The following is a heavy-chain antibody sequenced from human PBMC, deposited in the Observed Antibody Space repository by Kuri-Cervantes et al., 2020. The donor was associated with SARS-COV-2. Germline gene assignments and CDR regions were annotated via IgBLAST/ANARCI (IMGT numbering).Heavy chain of an antibody. V-gene: IGHV3-30*04. CDR3: ARDGGGYMDV. J-gene: IGHJ6*03. CDR2: ISYDGSNK. CDR1: GFTFSSSA. Sequence: GGSLRLSCAASGFTFSSSAMHWVRQAPGKGLEWVAVISYDGSNKYYADSVKGRFTISRDNSKNTLHLQMNSLRAEDTAVYYCARDGGGYMDVWGKGTTVTVSS. D-gene: IGHD3-16*01.